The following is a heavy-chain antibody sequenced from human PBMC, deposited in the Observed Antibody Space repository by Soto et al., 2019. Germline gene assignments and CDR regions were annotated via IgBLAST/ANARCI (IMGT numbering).Heavy chain of an antibody. Sequence: GGSLRLSCAASGFTFSSYWMHWVRQAPGKGLVWVSRMNSDGSSISYADSMKGRFTISRDNAKNTLYLQINSLRAEDTAVYYCARAGSSRFDYWGQGTLVTVSS. J-gene: IGHJ4*02. CDR2: MNSDGSSI. V-gene: IGHV3-74*01. CDR3: ARAGSSRFDY. D-gene: IGHD1-26*01. CDR1: GFTFSSYW.